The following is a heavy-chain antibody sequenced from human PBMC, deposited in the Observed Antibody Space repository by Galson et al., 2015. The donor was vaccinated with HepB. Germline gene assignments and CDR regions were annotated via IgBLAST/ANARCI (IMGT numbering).Heavy chain of an antibody. CDR2: ISGSGGST. Sequence: SLRLSCAASGFTFSSYAMSWVRQAPGKGPEWVSAISGSGGSTYYADSVKGRFTISRDNSKNTLYLQMNSLRAEDTAVYYCAKYGDYVLYFDYWGQGTLVTVSS. CDR1: GFTFSSYA. D-gene: IGHD4-17*01. V-gene: IGHV3-23*01. J-gene: IGHJ4*02. CDR3: AKYGDYVLYFDY.